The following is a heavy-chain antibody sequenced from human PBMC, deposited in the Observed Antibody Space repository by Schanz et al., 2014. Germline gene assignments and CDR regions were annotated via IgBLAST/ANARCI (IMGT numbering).Heavy chain of an antibody. Sequence: EVQLLESGGGLAQPGGSLRLACAASGFNFNTYAMSWVRQAPGKGLEWVSAISGSGGSTYYADSVKGRFIISRDNSKNTLYLQMNSLRPEDTAVYYCAKEGSIYWDRSVDYWGQGTLVTVSS. V-gene: IGHV3-23*01. CDR1: GFNFNTYA. CDR2: ISGSGGST. D-gene: IGHD1-26*01. J-gene: IGHJ4*02. CDR3: AKEGSIYWDRSVDY.